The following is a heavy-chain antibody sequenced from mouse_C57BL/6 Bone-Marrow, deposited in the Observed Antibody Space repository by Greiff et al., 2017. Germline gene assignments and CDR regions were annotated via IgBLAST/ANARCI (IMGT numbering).Heavy chain of an antibody. Sequence: EVNLVESGGDLVKPGGSLKLSCAASGFTFSSYGMSWVRQTPDKRLEWVATISSGGSYTYYPDSVKGRFTISRDNAKNTLYLQMSSLKSEDTAMXHCARGIYDGPSYLDYWGQGTTLTVSS. CDR1: GFTFSSYG. CDR3: ARGIYDGPSYLDY. CDR2: ISSGGSYT. V-gene: IGHV5-6*01. D-gene: IGHD2-3*01. J-gene: IGHJ2*01.